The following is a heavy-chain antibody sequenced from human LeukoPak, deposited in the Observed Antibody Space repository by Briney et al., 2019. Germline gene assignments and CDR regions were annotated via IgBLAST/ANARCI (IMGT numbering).Heavy chain of an antibody. CDR2: IIGSGGST. V-gene: IGHV3-23*01. CDR3: VKEGPRVHFDY. Sequence: GRSLRLSCAASGFTFSHFAMSWVRQAPGKGLEWVSGIIGSGGSTYYADSVKGRFTISRDNSKTTVYLQMNSLKADDTAVYYCVKEGPRVHFDYWGQGTLVTVSS. CDR1: GFTFSHFA. J-gene: IGHJ4*02.